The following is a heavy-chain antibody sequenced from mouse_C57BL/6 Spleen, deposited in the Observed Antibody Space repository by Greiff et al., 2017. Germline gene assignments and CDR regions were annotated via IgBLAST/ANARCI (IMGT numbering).Heavy chain of an antibody. D-gene: IGHD2-3*01. Sequence: VKLQQSGPGLVQPSQSLSITCTVSGFSLTSYGVHWVRQSPGKGLEWLGVIWSGGSTDYNAAFISRLSISKDNSKSQVFFKMNSLQADDTAIYYCARFYDGYGYFDVWGTGTTVTVSS. CDR1: GFSLTSYG. V-gene: IGHV2-2*01. CDR3: ARFYDGYGYFDV. J-gene: IGHJ1*03. CDR2: IWSGGST.